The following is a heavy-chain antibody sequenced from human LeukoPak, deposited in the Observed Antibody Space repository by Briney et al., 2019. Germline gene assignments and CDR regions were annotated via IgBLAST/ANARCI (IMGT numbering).Heavy chain of an antibody. Sequence: SETLSFTCTVSGGSISSYYWSWIRQPPGKGLEWIGYVFNSGGSNYNPSLQSRVTMSVDTSKNQFSLKLSSVTAADTAVYYCVRTLGGYTYGPFDYWGQGTLVTVSS. J-gene: IGHJ4*02. CDR2: VFNSGGS. CDR3: VRTLGGYTYGPFDY. V-gene: IGHV4-59*01. CDR1: GGSISSYY. D-gene: IGHD5-18*01.